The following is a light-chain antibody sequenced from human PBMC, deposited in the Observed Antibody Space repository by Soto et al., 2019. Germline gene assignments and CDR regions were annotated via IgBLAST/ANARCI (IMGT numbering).Light chain of an antibody. CDR2: DAS. CDR1: ESVSSGY. Sequence: EIVMTQSPATLSVSPGERVTLSCRASESVSSGYLAWYQQKPGQAPRLLIYDASTRATGIPARFSGSGSGTEFTLTISSLQSEDFAVYFCQQYSKWPPLTFGGGTKVEIK. J-gene: IGKJ4*01. CDR3: QQYSKWPPLT. V-gene: IGKV3-15*01.